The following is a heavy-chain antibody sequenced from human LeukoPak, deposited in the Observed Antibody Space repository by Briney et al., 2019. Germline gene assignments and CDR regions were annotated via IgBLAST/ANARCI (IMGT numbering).Heavy chain of an antibody. CDR3: ASLVVPAAIRGGDY. CDR1: GFTFSSYE. Sequence: PGGSLRLSCAASGFTFSSYEMNWVRQAPGKGLEWVSYISSSGSTIYYADSVKGRFTISRDNAKNSLYLQVNSLRAEDTAVYYCASLVVPAAIRGGDYWGQGTLVTVSS. V-gene: IGHV3-48*03. D-gene: IGHD2-2*02. J-gene: IGHJ4*02. CDR2: ISSSGSTI.